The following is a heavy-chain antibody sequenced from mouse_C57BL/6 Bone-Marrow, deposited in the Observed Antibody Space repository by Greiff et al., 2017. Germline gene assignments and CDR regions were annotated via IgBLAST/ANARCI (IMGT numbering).Heavy chain of an antibody. CDR2: IYPGSGNT. CDR1: GYTFTDYY. Sequence: VQLQQSGAELVRPGASVKLSCKASGYTFTDYYINWVKQRPGQGLEWIARIYPGSGNTYYNEKFKGKATLTAEKSSSTAYMQLSSLTSEDSAVYFCARGIYDGYYAYYAMDYWGQGTSVTVSS. D-gene: IGHD2-3*01. V-gene: IGHV1-76*01. J-gene: IGHJ4*01. CDR3: ARGIYDGYYAYYAMDY.